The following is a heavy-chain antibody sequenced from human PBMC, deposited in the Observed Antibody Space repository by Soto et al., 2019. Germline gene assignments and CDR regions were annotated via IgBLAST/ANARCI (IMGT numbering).Heavy chain of an antibody. CDR1: GGSISGSY. Sequence: PSETLSLTCIVSGGSISGSYCSWIRQSPGKGLEWLGYVYYTGSTNYSPSLRCRVSISVDTSKNEFSLRLSSVTAADTAVYFCARSVAVPGAHIDYWGQGTQVTVSS. CDR2: VYYTGST. CDR3: ARSVAVPGAHIDY. D-gene: IGHD6-19*01. J-gene: IGHJ4*02. V-gene: IGHV4-59*01.